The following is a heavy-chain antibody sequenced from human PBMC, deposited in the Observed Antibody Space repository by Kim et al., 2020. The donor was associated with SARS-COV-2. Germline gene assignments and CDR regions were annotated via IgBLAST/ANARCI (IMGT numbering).Heavy chain of an antibody. CDR2: INAGNGNR. CDR3: ARASLRWFGDRFDP. D-gene: IGHD3-10*01. CDR1: GYTFTTYA. V-gene: IGHV1-3*01. Sequence: ASVKVSCKASGYTFTTYAISWVRQAPGQSLEWMGWINAGNGNRKYSQKFQGRVALTRDTSATTAYMEVSSLRSEDTAVYYCARASLRWFGDRFDPWGQGTLVTVSS. J-gene: IGHJ5*02.